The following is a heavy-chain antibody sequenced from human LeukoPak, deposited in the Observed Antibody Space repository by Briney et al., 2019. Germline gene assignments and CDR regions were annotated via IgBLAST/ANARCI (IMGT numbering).Heavy chain of an antibody. J-gene: IGHJ4*02. D-gene: IGHD3-9*01. Sequence: ASVKVSCKSSGYTFTTYYIHWVREAPGQGLEWMGIINPSGGSTSYAQKFQGRVTMTRDTSTSTVYMELSSLRSEDTAVYYCASRGRERYCDRLREYYFDYWGQGTLVTVSS. CDR3: ASRGRERYCDRLREYYFDY. V-gene: IGHV1-46*01. CDR1: GYTFTTYY. CDR2: INPSGGST.